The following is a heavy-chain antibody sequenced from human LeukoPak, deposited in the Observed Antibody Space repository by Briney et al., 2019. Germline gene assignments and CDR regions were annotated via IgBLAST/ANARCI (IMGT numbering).Heavy chain of an antibody. CDR1: GDSISSDGYS. Sequence: PSQTLSLTCAVSGDSISSDGYSWSWIRQPPGKGLEWIGYIYHSGSTYYNPSLESRVTISVDRSKNQFSLKLSSVTAADTAVYYCARETRYCSGGSCYSGMDVWGQGTTVTVSS. D-gene: IGHD2-15*01. CDR3: ARETRYCSGGSCYSGMDV. CDR2: IYHSGST. J-gene: IGHJ6*02. V-gene: IGHV4-30-2*01.